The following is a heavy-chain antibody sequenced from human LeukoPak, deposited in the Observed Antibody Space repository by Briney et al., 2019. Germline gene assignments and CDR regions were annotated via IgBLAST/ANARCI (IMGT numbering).Heavy chain of an antibody. CDR2: IYYSGST. D-gene: IGHD7-27*01. V-gene: IGHV4-28*06. Sequence: SETLSLTCAVSGYSISSSNWWGWIRQPPGKGLEWIGYIYYSGSTNYNPSLKSRDTMSVDTSKNQFSLKLSSVTAFDTAVDYCTRTGDSSPYDPFDYWGQGTLVTVSS. CDR1: GYSISSSNW. J-gene: IGHJ4*02. CDR3: TRTGDSSPYDPFDY.